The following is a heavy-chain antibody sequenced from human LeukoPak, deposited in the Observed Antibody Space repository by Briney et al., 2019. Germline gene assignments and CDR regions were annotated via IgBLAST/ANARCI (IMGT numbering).Heavy chain of an antibody. Sequence: SETLSLTCTVSGGSISKYYLTWIRQAPGKGLEWIGYVYYVGSANYNPSLKSRVTISVDMSKNQYSLKLTSVTTADTAVYYCAGKKRSFGELLYGMDVWGQGTTVAVSS. V-gene: IGHV4-59*01. CDR1: GGSISKYY. CDR2: VYYVGSA. J-gene: IGHJ6*02. CDR3: AGKKRSFGELLYGMDV. D-gene: IGHD3-10*01.